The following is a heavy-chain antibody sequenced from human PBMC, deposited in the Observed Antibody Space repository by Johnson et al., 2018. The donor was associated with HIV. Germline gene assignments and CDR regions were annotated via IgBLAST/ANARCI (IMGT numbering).Heavy chain of an antibody. CDR2: ISYDGSNK. V-gene: IGHV3-30*03. D-gene: IGHD2-15*01. CDR3: ARGYCSGGSCYSEYAFDI. CDR1: GFAFSNFG. J-gene: IGHJ3*02. Sequence: QVQLVESGGGVVQPGRSLRLSCAASGFAFSNFGMHWVRQAPGKGLEWVAVISYDGSNKYYAESVKGRFTISRDNSKNTRYLQMNSLRAEDTAVYYCARGYCSGGSCYSEYAFDIWGQGTMVTVSS.